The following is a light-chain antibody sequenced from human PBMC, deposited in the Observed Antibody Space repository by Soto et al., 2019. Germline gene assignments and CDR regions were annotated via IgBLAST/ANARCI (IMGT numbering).Light chain of an antibody. CDR1: SSDVGGYNF. J-gene: IGLJ2*01. V-gene: IGLV2-14*03. CDR3: NSYTSSSTLV. Sequence: QSVLTQPASVSGSPGQSITISCTETSSDVGGYNFVSWYQQHPGKAPKLMLYNVYDRPSGISHRFSGSRSGNTASLTISGLQAEDEAHYYCNSYTSSSTLVFGGGTKLTVL. CDR2: NVY.